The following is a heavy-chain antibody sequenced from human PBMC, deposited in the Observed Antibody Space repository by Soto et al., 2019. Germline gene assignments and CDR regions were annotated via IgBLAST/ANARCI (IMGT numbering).Heavy chain of an antibody. CDR3: AMVHYGMDV. Sequence: PSETLSLTCAVYGGSFSGYYWSWIRQPPGKGLEWIGEINHSGSTNYNPSLKSRVTISVDTSKNQFSLKLSSVTAADTAVYYCAMVHYGMDVWGQGTTVTVSS. D-gene: IGHD3-10*01. V-gene: IGHV4-34*01. J-gene: IGHJ6*02. CDR2: INHSGST. CDR1: GGSFSGYY.